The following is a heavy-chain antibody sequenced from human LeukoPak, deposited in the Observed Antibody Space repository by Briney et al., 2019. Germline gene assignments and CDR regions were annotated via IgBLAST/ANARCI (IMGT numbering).Heavy chain of an antibody. D-gene: IGHD3-22*01. CDR1: GFTFSSYA. Sequence: GGSLRLSCAASGFTFSSYAMHWVRQAPGKGLEWVAVISYDGSNKYYADSMKGRFTISRDNSKNTLYLQMNSLRAEDTAVYYCARDLYDSSGYYYRLPGNYWGQGTLVTVSS. CDR2: ISYDGSNK. J-gene: IGHJ4*02. V-gene: IGHV3-30*04. CDR3: ARDLYDSSGYYYRLPGNY.